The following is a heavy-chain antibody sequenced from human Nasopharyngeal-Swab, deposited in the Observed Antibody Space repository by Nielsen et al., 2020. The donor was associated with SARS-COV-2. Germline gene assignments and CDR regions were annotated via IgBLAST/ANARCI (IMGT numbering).Heavy chain of an antibody. V-gene: IGHV3-33*08. CDR3: ARDWTAGTDY. Sequence: GESLKISCAASGFTFSDYYMSWIRQAPGKGLEWVAVIWYDGSNKYYADSVKGRFTISRDNSKNTLYLQMSSLRAEDTAVYYCARDWTAGTDYWGQGTLVTVSS. CDR2: IWYDGSNK. J-gene: IGHJ4*02. D-gene: IGHD6-13*01. CDR1: GFTFSDYY.